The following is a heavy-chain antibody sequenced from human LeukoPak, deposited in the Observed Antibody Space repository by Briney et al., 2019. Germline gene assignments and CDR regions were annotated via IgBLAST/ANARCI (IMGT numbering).Heavy chain of an antibody. CDR1: GFTFSSYG. Sequence: GGSLRLSCAASGFTFSSYGMHWVRQAPGKGLEWVSAISGSGGSTYYADSVKGRFTISRDNAKNSLYLQMNSLRAEDTAVYYCARDRGGYVGYWGQGTLVTVSS. CDR2: ISGSGGST. V-gene: IGHV3-21*01. J-gene: IGHJ4*02. CDR3: ARDRGGYVGY. D-gene: IGHD6-25*01.